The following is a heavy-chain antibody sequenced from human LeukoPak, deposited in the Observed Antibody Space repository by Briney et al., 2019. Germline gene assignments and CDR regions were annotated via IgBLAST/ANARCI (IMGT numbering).Heavy chain of an antibody. CDR3: GRAMDV. J-gene: IGHJ6*02. CDR1: GLTFSSYW. CDR2: INTDGSST. V-gene: IGHV3-74*01. Sequence: GGSLRLSCAASGLTFSSYWMHWVRQAPGKGLVWVSRINTDGSSTTYADSVKGRFTISRDNAKNSLYLQMNSLRAEDTAVYYCGRAMDVWGQGTTVTVSS.